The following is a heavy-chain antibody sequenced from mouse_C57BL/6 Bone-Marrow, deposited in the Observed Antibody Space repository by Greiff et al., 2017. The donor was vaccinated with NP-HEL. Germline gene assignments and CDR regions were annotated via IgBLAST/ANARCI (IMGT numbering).Heavy chain of an antibody. CDR1: GFNIKDDY. D-gene: IGHD1-1*01. J-gene: IGHJ3*01. Sequence: VQLQQSGAELVRPGASVKLSCTASGFNIKDDYMHWVKQRPEQGLEWIGWIDPENGDTEYAPKFQGKATITADTSSNTAYLQLSSLTSEDTAVYYCTTDSITTVEAYWGQGTLVTVSA. CDR3: TTDSITTVEAY. V-gene: IGHV14-4*01. CDR2: IDPENGDT.